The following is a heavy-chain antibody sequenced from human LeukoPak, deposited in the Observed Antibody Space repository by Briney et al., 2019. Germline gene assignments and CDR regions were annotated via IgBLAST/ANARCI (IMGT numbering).Heavy chain of an antibody. CDR2: INPNSGGT. CDR1: GYMFTGYY. CDR3: ARVSHYYDSSGWNY. Sequence: ASVKVSCKASGYMFTGYYMHWVRQAPGQGLEWMGWINPNSGGTNYAQKFQGRVTMTRDTSISTAYMELSRLRSDDTAVYYCARVSHYYDSSGWNYWGQGTLVTVSS. V-gene: IGHV1-2*02. J-gene: IGHJ4*02. D-gene: IGHD3-22*01.